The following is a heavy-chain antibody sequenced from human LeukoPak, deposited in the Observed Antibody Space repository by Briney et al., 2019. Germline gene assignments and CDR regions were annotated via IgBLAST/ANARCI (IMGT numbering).Heavy chain of an antibody. CDR1: GFTFSSFG. J-gene: IGHJ4*02. Sequence: GGSLRLSCAASGFTFSSFGMHWVRQAPGKGLEWVAVIWYDGGHKYYADSVKGRLTISRDNSKNTLYLQMNSLRAEDTAVYYCARFRYSSGWPDYWGQGTLVTVSS. D-gene: IGHD6-19*01. V-gene: IGHV3-33*01. CDR3: ARFRYSSGWPDY. CDR2: IWYDGGHK.